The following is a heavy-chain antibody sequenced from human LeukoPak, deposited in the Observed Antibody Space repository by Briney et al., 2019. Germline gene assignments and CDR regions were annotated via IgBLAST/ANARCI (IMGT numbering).Heavy chain of an antibody. CDR1: GGSFSGYY. J-gene: IGHJ4*02. V-gene: IGHV4-34*01. CDR2: INHSGST. Sequence: SETLSLTCAVYGGSFSGYYWSWIRQPPGKGLEWIREINHSGSTNYNPSLKSRVTISVDTSKNQFSLKLSSVTAADTAVYYCARGLLYYYDSSGYYYWGQGTLVTVSS. CDR3: ARGLLYYYDSSGYYY. D-gene: IGHD3-22*01.